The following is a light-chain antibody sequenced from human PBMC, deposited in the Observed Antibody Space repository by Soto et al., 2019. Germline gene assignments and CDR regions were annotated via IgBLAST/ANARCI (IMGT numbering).Light chain of an antibody. CDR3: SSYTSSSTVVV. J-gene: IGLJ3*02. CDR2: DVS. CDR1: SSDVGGYNY. Sequence: QSVLTQPASVSGSPGQSITISCTGTSSDVGGYNYVSWYQQHPGKAPKLMIYDVSSRPSGVSNRFSGSKSGNTASLTISGLQAEDEADYYCSSYTSSSTVVVFGGGTKLTVL. V-gene: IGLV2-14*01.